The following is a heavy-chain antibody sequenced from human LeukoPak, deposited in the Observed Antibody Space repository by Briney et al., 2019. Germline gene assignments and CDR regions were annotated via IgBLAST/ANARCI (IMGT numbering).Heavy chain of an antibody. D-gene: IGHD1-26*01. V-gene: IGHV1-2*02. CDR3: VFGFSGICWSAPFDY. J-gene: IGHJ4*02. Sequence: ASVKVSCKSSRYTFTGYHMHWVRQAPGQGLEWMGWIHPNTGATNYALKFQGRVTLTRDTSISAAYMEFSSLRSDDTAVYYCVFGFSGICWSAPFDYWGQGTLVTVSS. CDR1: RYTFTGYH. CDR2: IHPNTGAT.